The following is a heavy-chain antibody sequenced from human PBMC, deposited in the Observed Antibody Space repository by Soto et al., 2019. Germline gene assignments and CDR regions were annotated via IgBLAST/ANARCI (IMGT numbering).Heavy chain of an antibody. D-gene: IGHD5-18*01. CDR3: ARHTADDSALAFDY. J-gene: IGHJ4*02. Sequence: PSETLSLTCTVSGGSISSSSYYWGWIRQPPGKGLEWIGSIYYSGSTYYNPSLKSRVTISVDTSKNQFSLKLTSVTAADTAVYYCARHTADDSALAFDYWGQGTLVTVAS. V-gene: IGHV4-39*01. CDR1: GGSISSSSYY. CDR2: IYYSGST.